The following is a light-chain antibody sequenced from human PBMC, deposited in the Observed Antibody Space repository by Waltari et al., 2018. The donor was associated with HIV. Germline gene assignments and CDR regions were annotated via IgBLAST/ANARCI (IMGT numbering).Light chain of an antibody. V-gene: IGKV1D-12*01. J-gene: IGKJ4*01. CDR2: AAS. Sequence: DIQMTQSPSSVSASVGDRVTITCRASQAVRTWSAWYQQKPGKPPNLLIYAASSLQSGVSSRFSGSGTGTDFTLTINNLQPEDLATYYCQQANSFPLTFGGGTKVDIK. CDR1: QAVRTW. CDR3: QQANSFPLT.